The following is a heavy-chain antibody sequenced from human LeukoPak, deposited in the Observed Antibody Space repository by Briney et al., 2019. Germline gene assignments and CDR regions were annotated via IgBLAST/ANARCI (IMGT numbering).Heavy chain of an antibody. CDR3: ARDDFSSIAAADY. V-gene: IGHV3-30*04. Sequence: GRSLRLSCAASGFTFSTYAMHWVRQAPGKGLEWVAVISYDGRNKYYADSVRGRFTISRDNSNNTLYLQMSSLRTEDTAVYYCARDDFSSIAAADYWGQGTLVTVSS. J-gene: IGHJ4*02. CDR1: GFTFSTYA. D-gene: IGHD6-13*01. CDR2: ISYDGRNK.